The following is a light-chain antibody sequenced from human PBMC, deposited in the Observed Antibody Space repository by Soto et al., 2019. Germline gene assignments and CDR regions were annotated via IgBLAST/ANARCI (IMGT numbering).Light chain of an antibody. CDR1: QSVRNN. V-gene: IGKV3-15*01. J-gene: IGKJ5*01. Sequence: EIMMTQSPATLSVSPGDTATLSCRASQSVRNNLAWYQQKPGQAPRLLIYYASTRATDIPARFSGSGSGTEFTLTISSLQSEDFALYYCQQYNNWPPITFDQGTRLEIK. CDR2: YAS. CDR3: QQYNNWPPIT.